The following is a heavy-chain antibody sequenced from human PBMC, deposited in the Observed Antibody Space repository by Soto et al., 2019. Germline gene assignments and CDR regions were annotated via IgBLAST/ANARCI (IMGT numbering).Heavy chain of an antibody. Sequence: SETLSLTCTVSGDSFRTDGYYWSCIRQHTGTGLEWFGCVYYSGSTYYTPLLESRITISMDTFKDQFSLKLSSVNAADTAVYYCARDRANSPDYFDYWGQGALVTVSS. D-gene: IGHD1-1*01. J-gene: IGHJ4*02. CDR2: VYYSGST. CDR1: GDSFRTDGYY. V-gene: IGHV4-30-4*01. CDR3: ARDRANSPDYFDY.